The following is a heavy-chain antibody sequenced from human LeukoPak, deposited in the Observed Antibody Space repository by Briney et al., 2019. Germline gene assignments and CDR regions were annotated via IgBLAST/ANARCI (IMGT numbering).Heavy chain of an antibody. CDR3: ARDLVAAVGSFDY. D-gene: IGHD6-13*01. Sequence: SETLSLTCTVFGDSLSTFYWSWIRQPAGKGLEWIGHIYTSGSTNYNPSLTSRVTMSVHTSKNQFFLKLSSVTAADTAVYYCARDLVAAVGSFDYWGQGILVTVSS. CDR2: IYTSGST. J-gene: IGHJ4*02. V-gene: IGHV4-4*07. CDR1: GDSLSTFY.